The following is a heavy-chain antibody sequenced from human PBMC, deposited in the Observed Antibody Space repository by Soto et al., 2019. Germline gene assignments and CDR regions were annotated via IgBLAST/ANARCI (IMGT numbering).Heavy chain of an antibody. CDR2: KRGRRNNYAA. V-gene: IGHV3-73*01. CDR1: GFAFNDST. CDR3: TRSAGHFGWPPNVGVYYTYYMDV. Sequence: EVQLVESGGDLVQPGGSLKLSCVASGFAFNDSTIHWVRPASGKGLEWLGRKRGRRNNYAAAYGTSVKGRITMSRDDSKDTASLQITTLRTEDTPVYYCTRSAGHFGWPPNVGVYYTYYMDVWGKGTTVTVSS. D-gene: IGHD3-9*01. J-gene: IGHJ6*03.